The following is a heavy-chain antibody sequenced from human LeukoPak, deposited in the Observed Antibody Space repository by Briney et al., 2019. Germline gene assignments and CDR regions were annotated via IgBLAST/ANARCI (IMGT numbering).Heavy chain of an antibody. CDR1: GFTFRSYG. CDR3: ARDRGSNDPIDY. V-gene: IGHV3-33*01. CDR2: IWHDGKNK. Sequence: EGSLRLSCAASGFTFRSYGMHWVRQAPGKGLEWVAVIWHDGKNKYYADSVKGRFTISRDNSKNTLYLQMDSLRAEDTAVYYCARDRGSNDPIDYWGQGTLVTVSS. D-gene: IGHD2-15*01. J-gene: IGHJ4*02.